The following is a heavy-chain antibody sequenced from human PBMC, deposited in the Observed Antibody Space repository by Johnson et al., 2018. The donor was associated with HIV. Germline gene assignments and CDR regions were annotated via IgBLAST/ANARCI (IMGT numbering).Heavy chain of an antibody. CDR1: GFTFDDYG. Sequence: VQVVESGGGVVRPGGSLRLSCATSGFTFDDYGMSWVRQVPGKGLEWVSGINWDGDRTGYADSVKGRFTISRDNAKTSLYLQMNSLRAEDTAVYYCARERPGSGYDWGDAFDIWGQGTMVTVSS. CDR2: INWDGDRT. J-gene: IGHJ3*02. CDR3: ARERPGSGYDWGDAFDI. D-gene: IGHD5-12*01. V-gene: IGHV3-20*04.